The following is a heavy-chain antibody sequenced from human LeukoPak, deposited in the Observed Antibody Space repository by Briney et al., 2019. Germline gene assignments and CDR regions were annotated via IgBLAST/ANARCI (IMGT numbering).Heavy chain of an antibody. Sequence: SETLSLTCTVSGGSISSTTYYWGWIRQPPGKDLEWIGNIYYSGGTYYNPSLKSRVTISVDTSKNQFSLKLSSVTAADTAVYYCARDRGYYDSSGPLYYFDYWGQGTLVTVSS. D-gene: IGHD3-22*01. CDR1: GGSISSTTYY. CDR3: ARDRGYYDSSGPLYYFDY. V-gene: IGHV4-39*02. J-gene: IGHJ4*02. CDR2: IYYSGGT.